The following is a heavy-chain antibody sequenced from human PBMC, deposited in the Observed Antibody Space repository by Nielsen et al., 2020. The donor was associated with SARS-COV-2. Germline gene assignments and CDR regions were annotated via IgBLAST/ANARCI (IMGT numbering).Heavy chain of an antibody. Sequence: ASVKVFCKTSGYTFTSFAIHWVRQAPGQSLEWMGWINAGNGNTKYSQKFQGRVTMTRDTSANTAYMELSSLSSEDTAVYYCARITPSSGWDYWGQGTLVTVSS. J-gene: IGHJ4*02. V-gene: IGHV1-3*01. CDR3: ARITPSSGWDY. CDR1: GYTFTSFA. D-gene: IGHD6-19*01. CDR2: INAGNGNT.